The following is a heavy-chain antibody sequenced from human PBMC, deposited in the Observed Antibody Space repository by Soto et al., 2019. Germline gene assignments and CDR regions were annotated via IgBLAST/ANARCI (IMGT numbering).Heavy chain of an antibody. Sequence: GGSLRLSCSASGFTFSSYAMHWVRQAPGKGLEYVSAISSNGGSTYYADSVKGRFTISRDNSKNTLYLQMSSLRAEDTAVYYCVKDSQIAAAGPGYFDYWGQGTLVTVSS. J-gene: IGHJ4*02. V-gene: IGHV3-64D*06. D-gene: IGHD6-13*01. CDR3: VKDSQIAAAGPGYFDY. CDR1: GFTFSSYA. CDR2: ISSNGGST.